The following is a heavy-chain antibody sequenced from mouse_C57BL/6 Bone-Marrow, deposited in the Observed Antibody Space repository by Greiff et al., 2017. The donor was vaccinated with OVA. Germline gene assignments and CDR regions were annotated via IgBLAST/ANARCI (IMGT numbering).Heavy chain of an antibody. Sequence: EVQLQQSGPELVKPGASVKISCKASGYSFTDYNMNWVKQSNGKRLEWIGVINPNYGTTSYNQKFKGKATLTVDQSSSTAYMQLNSLTSEDSAVYYWARAGITTVVATGQVDYWGQGTTLTVSS. D-gene: IGHD1-1*01. J-gene: IGHJ2*01. CDR3: ARAGITTVVATGQVDY. CDR2: INPNYGTT. V-gene: IGHV1-39*01. CDR1: GYSFTDYN.